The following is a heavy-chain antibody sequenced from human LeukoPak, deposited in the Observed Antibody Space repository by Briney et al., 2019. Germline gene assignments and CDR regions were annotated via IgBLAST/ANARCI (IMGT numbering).Heavy chain of an antibody. D-gene: IGHD2-2*01. CDR1: GFTFSLYA. CDR3: ARDTFQPGLIDS. J-gene: IGHJ4*02. CDR2: INDESSDI. V-gene: IGHV3-21*05. Sequence: PGGSLRLSCAASGFTFSLYAMNWVRQAPGKGLEWVSYINDESSDIHYAGSVRGRFTISRDDARQTLYLQLSSLRVEDTVVYYCARDTFQPGLIDSWGQGTLVTVSS.